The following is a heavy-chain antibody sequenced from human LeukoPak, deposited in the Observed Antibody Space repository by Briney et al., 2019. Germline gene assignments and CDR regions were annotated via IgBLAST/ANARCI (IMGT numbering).Heavy chain of an antibody. D-gene: IGHD3-16*02. Sequence: PSETLSLTCTVSGGSISSSSYYWGWIRQPPGKGLEWIGSIYYSGSIYYNPSLKSRVTISVDTSKNQFSLKLSSVTAADTAVYYCARHGHYDDYVWGSYRYDAFDIWGQGTMVTVSS. CDR2: IYYSGSI. V-gene: IGHV4-39*01. J-gene: IGHJ3*02. CDR3: ARHGHYDDYVWGSYRYDAFDI. CDR1: GGSISSSSYY.